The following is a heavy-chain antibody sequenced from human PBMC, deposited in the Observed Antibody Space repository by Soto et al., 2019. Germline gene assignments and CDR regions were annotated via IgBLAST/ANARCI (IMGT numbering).Heavy chain of an antibody. CDR2: VYYSGGA. CDR1: GGSISGYY. D-gene: IGHD2-21*02. J-gene: IGHJ6*02. Sequence: PSETLSLTCTVSGGSISGYYWSWIRQPPGKGLEWIGNVYYSGGAKYNPSVKSRVSISVDTSKNQFSLNLSSVTAADTAVYYCTRDGDGRMTTNPYYYYGMDVWGPGITVTVSS. CDR3: TRDGDGRMTTNPYYYYGMDV. V-gene: IGHV4-59*01.